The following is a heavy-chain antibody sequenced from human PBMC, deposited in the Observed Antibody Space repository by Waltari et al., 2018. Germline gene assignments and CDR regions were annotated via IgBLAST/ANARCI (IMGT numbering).Heavy chain of an antibody. V-gene: IGHV1-69*12. J-gene: IGHJ3*01. D-gene: IGHD1-26*01. CDR3: VRRDLGFAFDV. CDR1: GGTFGSYS. Sequence: VHLVQSGAEMRKPGSSVKVSCKASGGTFGSYSIAWVRQAAGQGLEWLGGIIPIYGRPQYANNFQGRVTLTADASTTTVFLEMSGLRAEDTAIYFCVRRDLGFAFDVWGQGTLVIVSS. CDR2: IIPIYGRP.